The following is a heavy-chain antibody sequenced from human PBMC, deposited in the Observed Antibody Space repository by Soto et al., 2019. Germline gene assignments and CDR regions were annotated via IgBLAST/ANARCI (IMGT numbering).Heavy chain of an antibody. J-gene: IGHJ6*03. Sequence: ASVKVSCKVSGYTLTELSMHWVRQAPGKGLEWMGGFDPEDGETIYAQKFQGRVTMTEDTSTDTAYMELSSLRSEDAAVYYCATQGGYCTNGVCFARYYYMDVWGKGTTVTVS. CDR2: FDPEDGET. V-gene: IGHV1-24*01. CDR3: ATQGGYCTNGVCFARYYYMDV. CDR1: GYTLTELS. D-gene: IGHD2-8*01.